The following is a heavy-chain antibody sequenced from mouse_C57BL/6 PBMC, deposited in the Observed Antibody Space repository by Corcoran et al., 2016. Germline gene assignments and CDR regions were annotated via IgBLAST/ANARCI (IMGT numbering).Heavy chain of an antibody. CDR2: INPNNGGT. D-gene: IGHD2-2*01. Sequence: EVQLQQSGPELVKPGASVKISCKASGYTFTDYYMNWVKQSHGKSLEWIGDINPNNGGTSYNQKFKGKATLTVDKSSSTAYMELRSLTSEDSAVYYCARRALSTMVTTWHFDYWGQGTTLTVSS. J-gene: IGHJ2*01. CDR3: ARRALSTMVTTWHFDY. CDR1: GYTFTDYY. V-gene: IGHV1-26*01.